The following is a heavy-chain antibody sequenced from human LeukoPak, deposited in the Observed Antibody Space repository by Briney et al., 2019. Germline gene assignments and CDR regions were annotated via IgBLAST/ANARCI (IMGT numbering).Heavy chain of an antibody. J-gene: IGHJ5*02. CDR3: ARSAEQQLARTWFDP. V-gene: IGHV1-2*04. D-gene: IGHD6-13*01. CDR2: INPNSGGT. CDR1: GYTFTGYY. Sequence: ASVKVSCKASGYTFTGYYMHWVRQAPGQGLEWMGWINPNSGGTNYAQKFQGWVTMTRDTSISTAYMELSRLRSDDTAVYYYARSAEQQLARTWFDPWGQGTLVTVSS.